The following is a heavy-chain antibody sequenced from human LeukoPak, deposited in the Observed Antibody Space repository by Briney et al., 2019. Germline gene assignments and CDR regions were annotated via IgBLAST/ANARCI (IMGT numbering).Heavy chain of an antibody. J-gene: IGHJ3*02. CDR3: ARQDGSGSGAFDI. CDR1: GGSISSSSYY. CDR2: IYYSGST. D-gene: IGHD2-15*01. Sequence: SETLSLTCTVSGGSISSSSYYWGWFRQPPGKGLEWIGSIYYSGSTYYNPSLKSRVTISVDTSKNQFSLKLSSVTAADTAVYYCARQDGSGSGAFDIWGQGTMVTVSS. V-gene: IGHV4-39*01.